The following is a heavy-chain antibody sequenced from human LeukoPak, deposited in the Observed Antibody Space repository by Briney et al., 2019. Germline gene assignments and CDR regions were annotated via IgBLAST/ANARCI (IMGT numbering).Heavy chain of an antibody. D-gene: IGHD3-22*01. CDR1: GYTFTSYG. Sequence: ASVKVSCKASGYTFTSYGISWVRRAPGQGLEWMGWISAYNGNTNYAQKLQGRVTMTTDTSTSTAYMELRSLRSDDTAVYYCARAPYYDSSVNWFDPWGKGTTVTVSS. CDR2: ISAYNGNT. V-gene: IGHV1-18*01. J-gene: IGHJ6*04. CDR3: ARAPYYDSSVNWFDP.